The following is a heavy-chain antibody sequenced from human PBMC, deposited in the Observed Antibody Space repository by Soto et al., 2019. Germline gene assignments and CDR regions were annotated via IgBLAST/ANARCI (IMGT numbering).Heavy chain of an antibody. CDR3: VTWSGYDSWSYDFDY. V-gene: IGHV1-69*02. J-gene: IGHJ4*02. CDR1: GGTFSSYT. D-gene: IGHD5-12*01. Sequence: QVQLVQSGAEVKKPGSSVKVSCKASGGTFSSYTISWVQQAPGQGLEWMGRIIPILGIANYAQKFQGRVTITADKSTSTAYTELSSLRSEDTAVYYCVTWSGYDSWSYDFDYWGQGTLVTVSS. CDR2: IIPILGIA.